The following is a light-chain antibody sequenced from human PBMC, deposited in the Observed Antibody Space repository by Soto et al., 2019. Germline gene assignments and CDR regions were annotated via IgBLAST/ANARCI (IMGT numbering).Light chain of an antibody. CDR2: GAS. J-gene: IGKJ1*01. CDR1: QSVSSN. Sequence: EIVMTQSPATLSVSPGERATLSCRASQSVSSNLAWYQQKPGQAPRLLIYGASTRATGIPARFSGSGSGTEFILTISSLQSEDFAGYYCQQYNNWWTFGQGTKVEIK. CDR3: QQYNNWWT. V-gene: IGKV3-15*01.